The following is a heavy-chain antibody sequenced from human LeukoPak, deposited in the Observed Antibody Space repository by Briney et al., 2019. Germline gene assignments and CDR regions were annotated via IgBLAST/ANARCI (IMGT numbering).Heavy chain of an antibody. CDR2: IIPVFGTS. J-gene: IGHJ5*02. CDR1: GGTFSSYA. Sequence: GAAVKVSCKASGGTFSSYAISWGRQAPGQGLEWMGGIIPVFGTSNYAQKFQGRVTITADESTRTAYMELSSLRSEDTAVYYCARVTGGRYCSTTCCYMRGWFDPWGQGTLVTLSS. D-gene: IGHD2-2*02. CDR3: ARVTGGRYCSTTCCYMRGWFDP. V-gene: IGHV1-69*01.